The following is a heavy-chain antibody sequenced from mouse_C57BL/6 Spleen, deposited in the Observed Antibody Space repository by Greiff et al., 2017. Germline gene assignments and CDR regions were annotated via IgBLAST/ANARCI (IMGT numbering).Heavy chain of an antibody. CDR3: ARGWDKYYFDY. V-gene: IGHV14-2*01. CDR2: IDPEDGET. D-gene: IGHD3-3*01. Sequence: EVQLQQSGAELVKPGASVKLPCTASGFNIKDYYMHWVKQRTEQGLEWIGRIDPEDGETKYAPKFQGKATITADTSTKPAYLHLSSLTSEDTAVYYCARGWDKYYFDYWGQGTTLTVSS. J-gene: IGHJ2*01. CDR1: GFNIKDYY.